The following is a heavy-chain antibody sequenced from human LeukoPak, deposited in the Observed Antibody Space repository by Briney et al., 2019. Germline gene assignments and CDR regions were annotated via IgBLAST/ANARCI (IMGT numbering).Heavy chain of an antibody. CDR3: ARSDSTVTTKGAPGVDY. CDR1: GYTLTNYY. D-gene: IGHD4-17*01. Sequence: ASVKVSCKASGYTLTNYYIHWVRQAPGQGLEWMGIINPSSGSISYAQKLQGRVTMTRDTSTSAVYMELSSLRSEDTAVYYCARSDSTVTTKGAPGVDYWGQGTLVTVSS. V-gene: IGHV1-46*04. J-gene: IGHJ4*02. CDR2: INPSSGSI.